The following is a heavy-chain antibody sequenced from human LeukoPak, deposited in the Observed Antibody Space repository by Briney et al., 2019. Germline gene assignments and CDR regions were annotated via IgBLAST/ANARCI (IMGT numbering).Heavy chain of an antibody. CDR3: AKGSRVTTILDWFDP. V-gene: IGHV3-23*01. J-gene: IGHJ5*02. CDR2: ISGSGGST. CDR1: GFTFSSYA. D-gene: IGHD1-14*01. Sequence: GGSLRLSCAASGFTFSSYAMSWVRQAPGKGLEWVSAISGSGGSTYYADSVKGRFTISRNNSKNTLYLKMNSLRAEDTAVYYCAKGSRVTTILDWFDPWGQGTLVTVSS.